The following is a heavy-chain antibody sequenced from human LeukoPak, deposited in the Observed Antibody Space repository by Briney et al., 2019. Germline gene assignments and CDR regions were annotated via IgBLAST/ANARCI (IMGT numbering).Heavy chain of an antibody. Sequence: GGSLRLSCAASGFTFSSYSTNWVRQAPGKGLEWVSSISSSSSYIYYADSVKGRFTISRDNAKNSLYLQMNSLRAEDTAVYYCARDVQQQDDYWGQGTLVTVSS. CDR1: GFTFSSYS. J-gene: IGHJ4*02. V-gene: IGHV3-21*01. CDR2: ISSSSSYI. CDR3: ARDVQQQDDY. D-gene: IGHD6-13*01.